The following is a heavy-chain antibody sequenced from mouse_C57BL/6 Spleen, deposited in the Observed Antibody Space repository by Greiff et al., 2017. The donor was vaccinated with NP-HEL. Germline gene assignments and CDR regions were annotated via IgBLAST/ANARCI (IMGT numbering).Heavy chain of an antibody. D-gene: IGHD1-1*01. CDR3: ARDLLLRSYYAMDY. CDR2: IYPGDGDT. V-gene: IGHV1-82*01. CDR1: GYAFSSSW. Sequence: QVQLQQSGPELVKPGASVKISCKASGYAFSSSWMNWVKQRPGKGLEWIGRIYPGDGDTNYNGKFKGKATLTAYKSSSTAYMQLSSLTSEDSAVYFCARDLLLRSYYAMDYWGQGTSVTVSS. J-gene: IGHJ4*01.